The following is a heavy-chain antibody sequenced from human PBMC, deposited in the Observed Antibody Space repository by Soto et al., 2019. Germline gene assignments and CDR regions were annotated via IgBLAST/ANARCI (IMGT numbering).Heavy chain of an antibody. CDR2: IIGSGDSA. CDR3: AKDRGTTTVTFAAFQQ. J-gene: IGHJ1*01. Sequence: EVQLLESGGGLVQAGGSLRLSCAASGFSVNSYSMSWVRQAPGKGLEWVAGIIGSGDSAYYADSVKGRFTITRENSTYALYLQMNSLRAGETAIYYCAKDRGTTTVTFAAFQQWGPGTLVAVSS. V-gene: IGHV3-23*01. CDR1: GFSVNSYS. D-gene: IGHD4-17*01.